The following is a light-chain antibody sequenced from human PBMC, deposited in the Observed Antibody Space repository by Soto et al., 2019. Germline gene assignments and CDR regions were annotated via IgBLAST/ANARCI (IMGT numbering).Light chain of an antibody. CDR2: ALS. CDR1: QPISTS. V-gene: IGKV1-39*01. CDR3: QQSYRTPLT. Sequence: DIQVTQSPSSLSASIGDRVIITCRASQPISTSLHWFQQKPGKAPKLLIYALSNLQSGVPSRFSGSGTGTAFTLIISSLQPEDVGNYFCQQSYRTPLTFGGGTKVQI. J-gene: IGKJ4*01.